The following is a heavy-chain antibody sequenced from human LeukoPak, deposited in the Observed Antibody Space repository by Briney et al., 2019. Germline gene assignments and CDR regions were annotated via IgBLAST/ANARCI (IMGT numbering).Heavy chain of an antibody. CDR2: INSDGSST. D-gene: IGHD6-19*01. CDR3: ARDASYSSGWYPTYYYYYGMDV. Sequence: GGSLRLSCAASGFTFSSCWMHWVRQAPGKGLVWVSRINSDGSSTSYADSVKGRFTISRDNAKNTLYLQMNSLRAEDTAVYYCARDASYSSGWYPTYYYYYGMDVWGQGTTVTVSS. CDR1: GFTFSSCW. V-gene: IGHV3-74*01. J-gene: IGHJ6*02.